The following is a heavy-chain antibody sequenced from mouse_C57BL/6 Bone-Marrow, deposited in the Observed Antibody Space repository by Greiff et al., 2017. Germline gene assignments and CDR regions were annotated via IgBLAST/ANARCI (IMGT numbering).Heavy chain of an antibody. J-gene: IGHJ2*01. Sequence: EVMLVESGGGLVKPGGSLKLSCAASGFTFSDYGMHWVRQAPEKGLEWVAYISSGSSTIYYADTVKGRFTISRDNAKNTLFLQMTSLRSEDTAMXYCASLNWDGRDYFDYWGQGTTLTVSS. CDR1: GFTFSDYG. D-gene: IGHD4-1*01. V-gene: IGHV5-17*01. CDR3: ASLNWDGRDYFDY. CDR2: ISSGSSTI.